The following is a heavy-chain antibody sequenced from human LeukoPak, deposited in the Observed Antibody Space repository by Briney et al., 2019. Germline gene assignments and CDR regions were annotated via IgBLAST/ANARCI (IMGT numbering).Heavy chain of an antibody. V-gene: IGHV3-30*18. D-gene: IGHD2-2*01. Sequence: SLRLSCAXXXFTFSTYGIHWVRQAPGKGLEWVAVISYDGSNKYYADSVKGRFTISRDNSKNTLYLQMNSLRAEDTAVYYCAKDRQPYCSSSSCYPHDYWGQGTLVTVSS. CDR1: XFTFSTYG. CDR2: ISYDGSNK. CDR3: AKDRQPYCSSSSCYPHDY. J-gene: IGHJ4*02.